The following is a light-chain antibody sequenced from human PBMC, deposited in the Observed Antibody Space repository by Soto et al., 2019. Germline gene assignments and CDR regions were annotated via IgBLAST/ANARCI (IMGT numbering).Light chain of an antibody. CDR2: AAS. CDR3: QQSYSTPWT. V-gene: IGKV1-39*01. Sequence: DIQMTQSRFSLSASVGDRVSITCRASQSISSYLNWYQQKPGKPPKLLIYAASSLQSGVPSRFSGSGSGTDFTLTISSLQPEDFATYYCQQSYSTPWTFGQGTKVDI. CDR1: QSISSY. J-gene: IGKJ1*01.